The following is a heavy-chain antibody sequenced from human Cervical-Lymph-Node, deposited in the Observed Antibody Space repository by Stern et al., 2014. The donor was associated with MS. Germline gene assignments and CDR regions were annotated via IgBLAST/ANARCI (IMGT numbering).Heavy chain of an antibody. D-gene: IGHD3-10*01. Sequence: QLQLQESGPRVVRPSETLSLTCTVSGGSISGSFYYWAWIRQSPEKGLEXMGSIYSTGGASYNPSLQSRVTISIDTSKDQFSLKLPSVTAADSAVYHCAKAAGPGNYPNPFDSWGQGALVTVSS. V-gene: IGHV4-39*01. CDR1: GGSISGSFYY. CDR3: AKAAGPGNYPNPFDS. CDR2: IYSTGGA. J-gene: IGHJ4*02.